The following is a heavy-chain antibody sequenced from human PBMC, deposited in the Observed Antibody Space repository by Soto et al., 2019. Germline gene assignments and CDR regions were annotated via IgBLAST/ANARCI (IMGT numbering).Heavy chain of an antibody. D-gene: IGHD3-22*01. V-gene: IGHV4-61*08. CDR2: IYYSGST. CDR3: ARDGAYDRSGYYSGSLDY. J-gene: IGHJ4*02. Sequence: VKSGDFGGLWIRKTPGKGLEWIGYIYYSGSTNYNPSLKSRVTISVDTSKNQFSLKLSSVTAADTAVYYCARDGAYDRSGYYSGSLDYWGQGTLV. CDR1: VKSGDFG.